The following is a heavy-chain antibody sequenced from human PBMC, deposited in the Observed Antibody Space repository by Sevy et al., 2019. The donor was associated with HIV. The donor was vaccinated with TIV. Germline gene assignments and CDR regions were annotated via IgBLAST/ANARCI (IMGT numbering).Heavy chain of an antibody. CDR1: GYNIKNYA. Sequence: ASVKGSCKASGYNIKNYAINWVRQAPGQGLEWMGWINTNTGNPTYAQAFKGRFVFSLDTSVSTAYLQITSLEAEDTAIYFCASPFLYSNAPEADYWGQGTLVTVSS. V-gene: IGHV7-4-1*02. J-gene: IGHJ4*02. CDR2: INTNTGNP. CDR3: ASPFLYSNAPEADY. D-gene: IGHD5-18*01.